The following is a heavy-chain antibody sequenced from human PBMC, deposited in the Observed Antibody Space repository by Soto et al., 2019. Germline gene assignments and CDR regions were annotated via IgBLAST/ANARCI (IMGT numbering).Heavy chain of an antibody. CDR3: TRIVPRSRLTMVPEVDV. V-gene: IGHV3-73*01. J-gene: IGHJ6*02. CDR2: IRSKANSYAT. CDR1: GFTFSGSA. D-gene: IGHD3-10*01. Sequence: GGSLRLSCAASGFTFSGSAMHWVRQASGKGLEWVGRIRSKANSYATAYAASVKGRFTISRDDSKNTAYLQMNSLKTEDTAVYYCTRIVPRSRLTMVPEVDVWGQGTTVTVSS.